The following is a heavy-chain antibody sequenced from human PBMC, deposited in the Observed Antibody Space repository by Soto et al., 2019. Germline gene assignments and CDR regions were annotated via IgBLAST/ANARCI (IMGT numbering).Heavy chain of an antibody. J-gene: IGHJ5*02. V-gene: IGHV4-31*03. Sequence: SETLSLTCTVSGASIGNTDDSWGWIRQPPGKGLEWIGYIYYSGSTYYNPSLKSRVTISVDTSKNQFSLKLSSVTAADTAVYYCARGEPYYDILTGRSNWFDPWGQGTLVTVSS. CDR2: IYYSGST. CDR3: ARGEPYYDILTGRSNWFDP. D-gene: IGHD3-9*01. CDR1: GASIGNTDDS.